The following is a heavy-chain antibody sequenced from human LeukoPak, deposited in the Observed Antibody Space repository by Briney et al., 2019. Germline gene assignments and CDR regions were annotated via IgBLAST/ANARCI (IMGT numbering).Heavy chain of an antibody. CDR3: ARRGWLQYYYYFDY. J-gene: IGHJ4*02. CDR1: GGSISSSNW. D-gene: IGHD5-24*01. Sequence: SGTLSLTCAVSGGSISSSNWWSWVRQPPGKGLEWIGEIYHSGSTNYNPSLKSRVTISVDTSKNQFSLKLSSVTAADTAVYYCARRGWLQYYYYFDYWGQGTLVTVSS. V-gene: IGHV4-4*02. CDR2: IYHSGST.